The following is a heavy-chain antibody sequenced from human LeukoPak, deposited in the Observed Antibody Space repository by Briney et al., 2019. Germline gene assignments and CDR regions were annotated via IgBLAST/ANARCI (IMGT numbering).Heavy chain of an antibody. V-gene: IGHV3-20*04. D-gene: IGHD3-3*01. CDR3: ARDGYDFWSLGY. CDR1: GFTFDDYG. CDR2: INWNGGST. J-gene: IGHJ4*02. Sequence: GGSLRLSCAASGFTFDDYGMSWVRQAPGKGLEWVSGINWNGGSTGYADSVKGRFTISRDNAKNSLYLQMNSLRAEDTAVYYCARDGYDFWSLGYWGQGTLVTVSS.